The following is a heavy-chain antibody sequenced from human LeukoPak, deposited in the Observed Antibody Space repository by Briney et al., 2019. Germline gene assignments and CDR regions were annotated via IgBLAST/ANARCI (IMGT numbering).Heavy chain of an antibody. Sequence: ASVKVSCKASGYTFTSYYMHWVRQAPGQGLEWMGLINPTGGSTGYAQKFQGRVTMTRDMSTSTDYMELSSLQASDTAIYYCARSAGVYYYYMDVWGKGTTVTVSS. CDR1: GYTFTSYY. V-gene: IGHV1-46*01. CDR2: INPTGGST. J-gene: IGHJ6*03. D-gene: IGHD3-10*01. CDR3: ARSAGVYYYYMDV.